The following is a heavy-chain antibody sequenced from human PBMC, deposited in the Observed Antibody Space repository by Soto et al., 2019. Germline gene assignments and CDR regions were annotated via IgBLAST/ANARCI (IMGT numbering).Heavy chain of an antibody. Sequence: VASVKVSCKASGYTFTGYYMHWVRQAPGQGLEWMGWINPNSGGTNYAQKFQGRVTMTRDTSISTAYMELSRLRSDDTAVYYCARDRMITFGGVIGPRGMDVWGQGTRVTVSS. CDR1: GYTFTGYY. CDR2: INPNSGGT. CDR3: ARDRMITFGGVIGPRGMDV. V-gene: IGHV1-2*02. J-gene: IGHJ6*02. D-gene: IGHD3-16*01.